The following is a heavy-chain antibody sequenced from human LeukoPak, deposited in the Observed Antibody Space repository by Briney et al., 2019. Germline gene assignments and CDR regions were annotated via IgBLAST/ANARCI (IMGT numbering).Heavy chain of an antibody. Sequence: GESLKISCAASGFTFSSYGMHWVRQAPGKGLEWVVFIRYDGSNKHYADSVKGRFTISRDNSKNTLYLQMNSLRAEDTAVYYCVKEYSASYFDYWGQGALVTVSS. D-gene: IGHD5-12*01. V-gene: IGHV3-30*02. CDR1: GFTFSSYG. CDR2: IRYDGSNK. CDR3: VKEYSASYFDY. J-gene: IGHJ4*02.